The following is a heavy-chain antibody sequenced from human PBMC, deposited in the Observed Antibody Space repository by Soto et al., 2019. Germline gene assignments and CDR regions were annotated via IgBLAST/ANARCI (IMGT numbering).Heavy chain of an antibody. V-gene: IGHV1-2*04. Sequence: GASVKVSCKASGYTFTGYYMHWVRQAPGQGLEWMGWINPNSGGTNYAQKFQGWVTMTRDTSISTAYMELSRLRSDDTAVYYCARAAGARAVAADYYYSYGMDVSGPGTTLTVS. CDR3: ARAAGARAVAADYYYSYGMDV. D-gene: IGHD6-19*01. J-gene: IGHJ6*02. CDR2: INPNSGGT. CDR1: GYTFTGYY.